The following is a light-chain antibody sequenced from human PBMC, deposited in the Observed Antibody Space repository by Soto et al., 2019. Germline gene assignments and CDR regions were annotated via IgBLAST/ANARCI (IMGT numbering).Light chain of an antibody. J-gene: IGLJ1*01. CDR3: CSYAGSYTYV. CDR1: SSDVGNYDY. Sequence: QSALTQPRSVSGSPGQSVTISCTGTSSDVGNYDYVSWYQHHPGKAPKLMIYDVTKRPSGVPDRFSSSKSGNTASLTISGRQAEDEADYYCCSYAGSYTYVFGTGTKLTVL. V-gene: IGLV2-11*01. CDR2: DVT.